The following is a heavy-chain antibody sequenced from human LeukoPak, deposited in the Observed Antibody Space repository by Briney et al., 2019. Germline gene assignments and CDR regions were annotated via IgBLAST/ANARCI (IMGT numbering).Heavy chain of an antibody. CDR3: ARGWIQLWLPPYGMDV. CDR2: IYYSGST. CDR1: GGSISSYY. J-gene: IGHJ6*02. D-gene: IGHD5-18*01. Sequence: SETLSLTCTVSGGSISSYYWSWIRQPPGKGLEWIGYIYYSGSTNYNPSLKSRVTISVDTSKNQFSLKLSSVTAADTAVYYCARGWIQLWLPPYGMDVWGQGTTVTVSS. V-gene: IGHV4-59*08.